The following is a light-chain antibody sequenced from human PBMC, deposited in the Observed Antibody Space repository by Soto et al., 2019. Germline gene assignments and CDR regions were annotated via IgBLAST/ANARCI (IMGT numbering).Light chain of an antibody. CDR1: QSVSIL. J-gene: IGKJ1*01. V-gene: IGKV3-20*01. CDR2: GAS. Sequence: EIVMTQSPATLSVSPGERATLSCRASQSVSILLAWYQQKPGQAPRIIIFGASGRATGIPDRFSGSGSGTDFALTISRLEPEDFAVYYCQQYGSSPRTFGQGTKVDIK. CDR3: QQYGSSPRT.